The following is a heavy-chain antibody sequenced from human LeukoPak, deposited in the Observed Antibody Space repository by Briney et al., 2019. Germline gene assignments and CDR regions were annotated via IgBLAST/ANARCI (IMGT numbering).Heavy chain of an antibody. CDR2: IKSKTDGGTT. V-gene: IGHV3-15*01. D-gene: IGHD5-12*01. Sequence: GGSLRLSCAASGFTFSNAWMSWVRQAPGKGLEWVGRIKSKTDGGTTDYAAPVKGRFTISRDDSKNTLYLQMNSLKTEDTAVYYCTLRGDGGYDYYFDYWGQGTLVTVSS. CDR3: TLRGDGGYDYYFDY. J-gene: IGHJ4*02. CDR1: GFTFSNAW.